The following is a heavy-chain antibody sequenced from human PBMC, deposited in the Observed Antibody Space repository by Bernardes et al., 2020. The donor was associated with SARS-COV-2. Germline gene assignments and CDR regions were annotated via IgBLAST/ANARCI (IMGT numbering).Heavy chain of an antibody. Sequence: ASVKVSCKASGYTFTDHYIHWVRQCPGQGLEWMGWIYPANGARTYAQKFQGRVTMTRDTSISTAYMELSSLRSDDTAVYYCASVTYSSGSDFDYWGQGTLVTVSS. V-gene: IGHV1-2*02. CDR1: GYTFTDHY. J-gene: IGHJ4*02. CDR2: IYPANGAR. CDR3: ASVTYSSGSDFDY. D-gene: IGHD6-19*01.